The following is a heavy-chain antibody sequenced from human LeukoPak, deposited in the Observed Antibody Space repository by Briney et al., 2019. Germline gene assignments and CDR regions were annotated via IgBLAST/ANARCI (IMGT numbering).Heavy chain of an antibody. CDR1: GYTFTGYY. CDR3: ARDTVTTNPSPSFDY. CDR2: INPNSGGT. D-gene: IGHD4-17*01. V-gene: IGHV1-2*06. J-gene: IGHJ4*02. Sequence: ASVKVSRKASGYTFTGYYMHWVRQAPGRGLEWMGRINPNSGGTNYAQKFQGRVTKTRDTSISTAYMELSRLRSDDTAVYYCARDTVTTNPSPSFDYWGQGTLVTVSS.